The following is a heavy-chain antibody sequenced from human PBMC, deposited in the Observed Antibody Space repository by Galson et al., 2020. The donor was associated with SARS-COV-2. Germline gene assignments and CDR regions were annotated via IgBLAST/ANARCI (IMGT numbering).Heavy chain of an antibody. Sequence: GGSLRLSCAASGFTCSSYAMSWVRQATGKLREWVATISASAYSTFYADSVTGRFTISRDDPKNTLYLQMNSLSVEDTAVYYCAPSRGYYDSSSYYYPWGQGTLVTVSS. CDR2: ISASAYST. D-gene: IGHD3-22*01. CDR1: GFTCSSYA. CDR3: APSRGYYDSSSYYYP. V-gene: IGHV3-23*01. J-gene: IGHJ5*02.